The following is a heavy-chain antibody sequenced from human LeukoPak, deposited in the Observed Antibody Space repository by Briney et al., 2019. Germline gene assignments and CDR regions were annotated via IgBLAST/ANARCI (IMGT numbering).Heavy chain of an antibody. CDR1: GFTFSSYA. CDR2: ISYDGSNK. V-gene: IGHV3-30-3*01. J-gene: IGHJ6*02. CDR3: AREPLGEVYYYYYGMDV. D-gene: IGHD3-10*01. Sequence: PGGSLRLSCAASGFTFSSYAMHWVRQAPGKGLEWVAVISYDGSNKYYADSVKGRFTISRDNSKNTLYLQMNSLRAEDTAVYYCAREPLGEVYYYYYGMDVWGQGTTVTVSS.